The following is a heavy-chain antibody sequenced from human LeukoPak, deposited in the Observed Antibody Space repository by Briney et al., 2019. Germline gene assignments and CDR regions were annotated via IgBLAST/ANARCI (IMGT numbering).Heavy chain of an antibody. CDR2: IYSGGST. Sequence: GGSLRLSCAASGFTVSSNYMSWLRPAPGKGLEWGTDIYSGGSTYYADSVRGRFTISRDNSKNTLYLQMNSLRAEDTAVYYCARVLPVGYSSGYVFWYWGQGTMVTVA. V-gene: IGHV3-66*02. CDR1: GFTVSSNY. CDR3: ARVLPVGYSSGYVFWY. J-gene: IGHJ4*02. D-gene: IGHD3-22*01.